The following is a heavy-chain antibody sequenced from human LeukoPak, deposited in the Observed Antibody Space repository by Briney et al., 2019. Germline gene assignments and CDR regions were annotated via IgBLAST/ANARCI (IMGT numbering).Heavy chain of an antibody. CDR3: AKDQDIAAAAYYFDY. V-gene: IGHV3-30*18. CDR2: ISYDGSDK. CDR1: GFTFSSYG. Sequence: PGGSLRLSCAASGFTFSSYGMHWVRQAPGKGLEWVAVISYDGSDKYYADSVKGRFTISRDNSKNTLYLQMNSLRAEDTAVYYCAKDQDIAAAAYYFDYWGQGTLVTVSP. D-gene: IGHD6-13*01. J-gene: IGHJ4*02.